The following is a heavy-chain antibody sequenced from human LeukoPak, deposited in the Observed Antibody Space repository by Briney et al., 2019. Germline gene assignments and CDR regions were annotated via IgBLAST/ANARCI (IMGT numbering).Heavy chain of an antibody. Sequence: GASVKVSCKASGGTFSSYAISWVRQAPGQGLEWMGGIIPIFGTANYAQKFQGRVTITADESTSTAYMELSSLRSEDTAVYYCARGGPYSSSWLYDAFDIWGQGTMVTVSS. CDR3: ARGGPYSSSWLYDAFDI. V-gene: IGHV1-69*01. J-gene: IGHJ3*02. CDR2: IIPIFGTA. CDR1: GGTFSSYA. D-gene: IGHD6-13*01.